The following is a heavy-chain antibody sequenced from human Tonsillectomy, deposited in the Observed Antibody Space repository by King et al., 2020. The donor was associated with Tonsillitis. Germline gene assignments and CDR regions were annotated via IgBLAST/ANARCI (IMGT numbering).Heavy chain of an antibody. V-gene: IGHV1-69*01. J-gene: IGHJ4*02. CDR3: ARSRNYYDSSGYSASDY. CDR1: GGTFSTYA. Sequence: VQLVQSGAEVKKPGSSVKVSCKASGGTFSTYAISLVRHAPGLRLESFGGIVPVVDTANYAQKFQSRVTITADESPSTVYMELSSMRSEDTAVYYCARSRNYYDSSGYSASDYWGQGTLVTVSS. D-gene: IGHD3-22*01. CDR2: IVPVVDTA.